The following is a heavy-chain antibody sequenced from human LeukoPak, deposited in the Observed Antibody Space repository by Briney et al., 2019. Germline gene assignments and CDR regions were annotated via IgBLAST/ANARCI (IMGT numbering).Heavy chain of an antibody. CDR3: ARERELLWFGELNEY. J-gene: IGHJ4*02. CDR2: ISAYNGNT. D-gene: IGHD3-10*01. V-gene: IGHV1-18*01. Sequence: ASVKVSCKASGYTFTSYGISWVRQAPGQGLEWMGWISAYNGNTNYAQKLQGRVTMTTDTSTSTAYMELRSLRSDDTAVYYCARERELLWFGELNEYWGQGTLVTVYS. CDR1: GYTFTSYG.